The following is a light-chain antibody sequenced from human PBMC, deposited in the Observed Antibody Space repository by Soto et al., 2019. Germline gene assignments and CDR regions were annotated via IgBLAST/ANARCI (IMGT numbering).Light chain of an antibody. CDR1: TGDVTSGHY. Sequence: QAVVTQEPSLTVSPGGTVTLTCGSCTGDVTSGHYPYWFQQKPGQAPRTLIYDTSNKHSWTPARFSGSLLGGKAALTLSGAQPEDEAIYYCLLAYSSSRPVFGGGTKLTVL. CDR2: DTS. J-gene: IGLJ2*01. CDR3: LLAYSSSRPV. V-gene: IGLV7-46*01.